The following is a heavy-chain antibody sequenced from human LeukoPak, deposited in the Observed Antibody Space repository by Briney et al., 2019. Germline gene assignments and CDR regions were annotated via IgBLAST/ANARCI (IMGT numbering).Heavy chain of an antibody. CDR2: ISYDGDNK. J-gene: IGHJ4*02. CDR1: LFNPKTHS. Sequence: GGSLRLSCAASLFNPKTHSIHWVRQAPGKGLDWVAGISYDGDNKYYADSVKGRFAVSRDNSKNTVDLQMDSLTPEDTGLAYCAGGYHGSGGTYFDHWGQGSLVTVSS. D-gene: IGHD3-10*01. V-gene: IGHV3-30*09. CDR3: AGGYHGSGGTYFDH.